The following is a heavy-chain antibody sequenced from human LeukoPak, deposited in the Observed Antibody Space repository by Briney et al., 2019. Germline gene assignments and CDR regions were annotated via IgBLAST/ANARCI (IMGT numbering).Heavy chain of an antibody. CDR3: AKWDAYIES. Sequence: GRSLRLSCVASGFTFNIYAMTWVREAPGEGLGWVSAIRGSGDSTHYADSVKGRFTISRDNSKNTVYLQMNSLRAEDTAVYYCAKWDAYIESWGQGTLVTVSS. V-gene: IGHV3-23*01. CDR2: IRGSGDST. J-gene: IGHJ5*02. D-gene: IGHD3-16*01. CDR1: GFTFNIYA.